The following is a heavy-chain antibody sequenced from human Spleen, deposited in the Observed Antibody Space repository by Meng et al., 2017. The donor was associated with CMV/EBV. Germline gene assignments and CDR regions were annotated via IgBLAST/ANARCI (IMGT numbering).Heavy chain of an antibody. CDR3: ARAYSSSWYLVSMDV. CDR2: LNHSGST. V-gene: IGHV4-34*01. Sequence: SQTLSLTCAVYGGSFSGYYWSWVRQPPGKGLEWIGELNHSGSTNYNPSLKSRVTISVDTSKHQFPLKLRSVTAADTAVYYCARAYSSSWYLVSMDVWGQGTTVTVSS. CDR1: GGSFSGYY. D-gene: IGHD6-13*01. J-gene: IGHJ6*02.